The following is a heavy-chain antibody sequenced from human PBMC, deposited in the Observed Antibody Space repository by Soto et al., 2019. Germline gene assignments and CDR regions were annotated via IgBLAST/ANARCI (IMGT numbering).Heavy chain of an antibody. J-gene: IGHJ4*02. CDR2: ISGSGGNT. CDR1: GFTFSSYA. CDR3: AKSLVARPYDY. D-gene: IGHD6-6*01. Sequence: EVQLLESGGGLVQPGGSLRLSCAAPGFTFSSYAMSWVRQAPGKGLEWVSAISGSGGNTYYADSVKGGFTISRDNSKNTLYLQMNSLRAEDTAVYYCAKSLVARPYDYWCQGTLVTVSS. V-gene: IGHV3-23*01.